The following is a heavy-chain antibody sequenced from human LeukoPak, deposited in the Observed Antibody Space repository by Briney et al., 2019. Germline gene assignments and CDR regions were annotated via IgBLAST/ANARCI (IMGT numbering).Heavy chain of an antibody. D-gene: IGHD3-10*01. CDR2: IYYSGST. CDR1: GGSFSSYY. J-gene: IGHJ2*01. V-gene: IGHV4-59*01. CDR3: ARGHGGELLWFGELDKPSGYFDL. Sequence: SETLALTCAVYGGSFSSYYWSWIRQPPGKGLEWIGYIYYSGSTNYNPSLKSRVTISVDTSKNQFSLKLSSVTAADTAVYYCARGHGGELLWFGELDKPSGYFDLWGRGTLVTVSS.